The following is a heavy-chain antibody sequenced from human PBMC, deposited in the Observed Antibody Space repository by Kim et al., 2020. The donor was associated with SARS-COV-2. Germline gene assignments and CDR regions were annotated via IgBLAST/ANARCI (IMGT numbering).Heavy chain of an antibody. V-gene: IGHV3-48*02. Sequence: GGSLRLSCAASGFTFSSYSMNWVRQAPGKGLEWVSYISSSSSTIYYADSVKGRFTISRDNAKNSLYLQMNSLRDEETAVYYCAREGILWFGESQYYFDYWGQGTLVTVSS. CDR3: AREGILWFGESQYYFDY. CDR2: ISSSSSTI. D-gene: IGHD3-10*01. CDR1: GFTFSSYS. J-gene: IGHJ4*02.